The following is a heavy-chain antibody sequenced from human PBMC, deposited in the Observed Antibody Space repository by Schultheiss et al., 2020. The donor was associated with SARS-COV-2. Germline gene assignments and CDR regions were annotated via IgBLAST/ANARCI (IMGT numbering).Heavy chain of an antibody. CDR2: ISAYNGNT. J-gene: IGHJ4*02. D-gene: IGHD4-23*01. Sequence: ASVKVSCKASGYTFTSYGISWVRQAPGQGLEWMGWISAYNGNTNYAQKLQGRVTMTTDTSTSTAYMELSSLRSEDTAVYYCARDSVSDSVVTPEDYWGQGTLVTVSS. CDR1: GYTFTSYG. CDR3: ARDSVSDSVVTPEDY. V-gene: IGHV1-18*01.